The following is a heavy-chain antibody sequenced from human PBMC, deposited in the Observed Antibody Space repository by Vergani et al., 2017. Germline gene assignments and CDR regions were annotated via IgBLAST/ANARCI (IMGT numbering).Heavy chain of an antibody. Sequence: EVQLVQSGAEVKKPGESLRISCKGSGYSFTSYWISWVRQMPGKGLEWLGRIDPSDSYTNYSPSFQGHVTISADKSISTAYLQWSSLKASDTAMYYCGLVRGDRGAFDIWGQGTMVTVSS. D-gene: IGHD3-10*01. CDR1: GYSFTSYW. CDR3: GLVRGDRGAFDI. CDR2: IDPSDSYT. V-gene: IGHV5-10-1*01. J-gene: IGHJ3*02.